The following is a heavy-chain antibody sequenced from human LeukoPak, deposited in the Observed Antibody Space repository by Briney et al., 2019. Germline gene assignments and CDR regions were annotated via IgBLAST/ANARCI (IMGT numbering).Heavy chain of an antibody. V-gene: IGHV4-34*01. Sequence: SETLSLTCAVHGGSLSGYYWSWSRQPPGKRLEWIGEINHSGSTNYNPSLKSRVTISVDTSKNQFSLKLSSVTAADTAVYYCARGRSSSWYGHLDYWGQGTLVTVSS. CDR2: INHSGST. J-gene: IGHJ4*02. CDR3: ARGRSSSWYGHLDY. D-gene: IGHD6-13*01. CDR1: GGSLSGYY.